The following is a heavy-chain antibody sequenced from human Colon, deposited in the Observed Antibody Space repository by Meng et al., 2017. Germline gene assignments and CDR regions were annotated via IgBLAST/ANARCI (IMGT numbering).Heavy chain of an antibody. V-gene: IGHV4-59*12. CDR2: IYYSGST. CDR3: ARAEWERPERS. J-gene: IGHJ5*02. CDR1: GGSISTYY. D-gene: IGHD1-26*01. Sequence: QVQLQESGPGLVKPSETLSLTCTVSGGSISTYYWSWIRQPPGKGLEWIAYIYYSGSTNYNPSLKSRVTISVDTSQNQFSLKLSSVTAADTAVYYCARAEWERPERSWGQGTLVTVSS.